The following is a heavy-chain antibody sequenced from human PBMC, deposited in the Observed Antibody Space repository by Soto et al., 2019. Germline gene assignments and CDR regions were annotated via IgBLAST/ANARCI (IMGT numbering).Heavy chain of an antibody. D-gene: IGHD4-17*01. J-gene: IGHJ4*02. CDR1: GFSLSTSGVG. CDR3: AHRRRAFGDYRRPLFDY. V-gene: IGHV2-5*02. CDR2: IYWDDDK. Sequence: SGPTLVKPTQTLTLTCTFSGFSLSTSGVGVGWIRQPPGKALEWLALIYWDDDKRYSPSLKSRLTITKDTSKNQVVLTMTNMDPVDTATYYCAHRRRAFGDYRRPLFDYWGQGTLVTVSS.